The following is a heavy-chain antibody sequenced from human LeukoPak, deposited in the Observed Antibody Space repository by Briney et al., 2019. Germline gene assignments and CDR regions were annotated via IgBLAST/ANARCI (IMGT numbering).Heavy chain of an antibody. CDR1: GYTLTELS. D-gene: IGHD2-2*01. CDR2: FDPEDGET. V-gene: IGHV1-24*01. J-gene: IGHJ4*02. Sequence: ASVKVSCKVSGYTLTELSMHWVRQAPGKGLEWMGGFDPEDGETIYAQKFQGRVTMTEDTSTDTAYMELSSLRSEDTAVCYCATPCSSTSCFRQWGQGTLVTVSS. CDR3: ATPCSSTSCFRQ.